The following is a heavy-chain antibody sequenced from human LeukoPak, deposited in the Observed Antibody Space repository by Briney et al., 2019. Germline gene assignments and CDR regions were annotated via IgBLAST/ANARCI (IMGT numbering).Heavy chain of an antibody. CDR1: GGSISSYY. CDR3: ARDIGGRYSWYYFDY. CDR2: MYYSGST. Sequence: SETLSLTRTVSGGSISSYYWSWIRQPPGKGLEWIGYMYYSGSTNYNPSLKSRVTMSVDTSKNHFSLKMSSVTAADTAVYYCARDIGGRYSWYYFDYWGRGTLVTVSS. J-gene: IGHJ4*02. V-gene: IGHV4-59*01. D-gene: IGHD2-8*01.